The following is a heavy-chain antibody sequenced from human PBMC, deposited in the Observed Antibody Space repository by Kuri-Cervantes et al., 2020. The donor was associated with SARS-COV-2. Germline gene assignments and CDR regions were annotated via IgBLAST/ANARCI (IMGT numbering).Heavy chain of an antibody. Sequence: GESLKISCAASGFTFSSYWMSWVRQAPGKGLEWVANIKQDGSEKYYVDSVKGRFTISRDNAKNSLYLQMNSLRAEDTALYYCAKGRAVTTCFWFDPWGQGTLVTVSS. J-gene: IGHJ5*02. V-gene: IGHV3-7*03. CDR1: GFTFSSYW. CDR3: AKGRAVTTCFWFDP. CDR2: IKQDGSEK. D-gene: IGHD4-17*01.